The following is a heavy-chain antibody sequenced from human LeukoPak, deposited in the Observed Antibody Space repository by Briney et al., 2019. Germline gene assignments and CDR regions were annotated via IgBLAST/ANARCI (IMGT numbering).Heavy chain of an antibody. CDR3: ARVSYDSSGYLDYYFDY. D-gene: IGHD3-22*01. Sequence: SETLSLTCTVSGGSISSYYWSWIRQPAGKGLEWIGRIYTSGSTNYNPSLKSRVTISVDTSKNQFSLKLSSVTAADTAVYYCARVSYDSSGYLDYYFDYWGQGTLVTVSS. CDR1: GGSISSYY. CDR2: IYTSGST. V-gene: IGHV4-4*07. J-gene: IGHJ4*02.